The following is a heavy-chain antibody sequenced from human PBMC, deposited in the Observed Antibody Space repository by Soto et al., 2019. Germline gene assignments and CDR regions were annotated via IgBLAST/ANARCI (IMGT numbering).Heavy chain of an antibody. D-gene: IGHD3-10*01. CDR3: ARAQWFGESPHFDY. Sequence: GGSLRLSCAASGFTFSSYSMNWVRQAPGKGLEWVSSISSSSSYIYYADSVKGRFTISRDNAKNSLYLQMNSLRAEDTAVYYCARAQWFGESPHFDYWGQGTLVTVSS. J-gene: IGHJ4*02. V-gene: IGHV3-21*01. CDR2: ISSSSSYI. CDR1: GFTFSSYS.